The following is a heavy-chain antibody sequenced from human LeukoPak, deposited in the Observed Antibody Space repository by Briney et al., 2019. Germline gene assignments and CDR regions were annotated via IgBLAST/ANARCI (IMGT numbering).Heavy chain of an antibody. CDR2: INPSGGST. Sequence: GASVKVSCKASGYTFTSYYIHWVRQAPGQGLEWMGIINPSGGSTSYAQKFQGRVTMTRDMSTSTVYMELSSLRSEDTAVYYCARDQSSGSSLHYWGQGTLVTVSS. CDR1: GYTFTSYY. J-gene: IGHJ4*02. D-gene: IGHD1-26*01. CDR3: ARDQSSGSSLHY. V-gene: IGHV1-46*01.